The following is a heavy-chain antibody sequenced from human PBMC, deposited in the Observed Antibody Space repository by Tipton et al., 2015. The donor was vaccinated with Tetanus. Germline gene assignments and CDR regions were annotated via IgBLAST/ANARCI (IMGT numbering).Heavy chain of an antibody. CDR1: GFTFSNYA. D-gene: IGHD6-25*01. CDR2: VSSTTSYI. V-gene: IGHV3-21*01. Sequence: LSLTCAASGFTFSNYAMNWVRQAPGKGLEWLSSVSSTTSYIYYADSVKGRFTISRDNAKNSLYLQMNSLRADDTAVYYCASGSTLDYWGLGTLVTVSS. J-gene: IGHJ4*02. CDR3: ASGSTLDY.